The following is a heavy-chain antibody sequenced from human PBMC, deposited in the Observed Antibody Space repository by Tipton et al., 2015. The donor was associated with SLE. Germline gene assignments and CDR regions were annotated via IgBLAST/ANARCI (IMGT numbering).Heavy chain of an antibody. D-gene: IGHD3-9*01. CDR3: ARGGSLSGYYFYFDY. CDR1: GGSISGGDYS. Sequence: TLSLTCAVSGGSISGGDYSWSWIRQPPGKGLEWIGKINHSGSTNYNPSLKSRVTISVDTSKNQFSLKLSSVTAADTAVYYCARGGSLSGYYFYFDYGGQGPLVTVSS. V-gene: IGHV4-30-2*01. CDR2: INHSGST. J-gene: IGHJ4*02.